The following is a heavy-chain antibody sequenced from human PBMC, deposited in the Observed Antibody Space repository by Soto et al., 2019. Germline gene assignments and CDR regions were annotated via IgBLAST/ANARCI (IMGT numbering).Heavy chain of an antibody. Sequence: GGSLRLSCAASGFTFSSYAMSWVRQAPGKGLEWVSAISGSGGSTYYADSVKGRFTISRDNSKNTLYLQMNSLRAEDTAVYYCAKTQGYCGGDCYSEDYFDYWGQGTLVTVSS. D-gene: IGHD2-21*02. V-gene: IGHV3-23*01. CDR1: GFTFSSYA. CDR3: AKTQGYCGGDCYSEDYFDY. J-gene: IGHJ4*02. CDR2: ISGSGGST.